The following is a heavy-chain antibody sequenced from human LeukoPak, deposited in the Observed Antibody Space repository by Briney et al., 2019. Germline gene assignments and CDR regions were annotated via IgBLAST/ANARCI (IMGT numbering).Heavy chain of an antibody. D-gene: IGHD5-18*01. CDR3: ARAKRRVRRWIQLWLLDY. J-gene: IGHJ4*02. V-gene: IGHV1-46*01. CDR2: INPSGGST. Sequence: ASVKVSCKASGGTFTSYYMHWVRQAPGQGLEWMGIINPSGGSTSYAQKFQGRVTMTRDTSTSTVYMELSSLRSEGTAVYYCARAKRRVRRWIQLWLLDYWGQGTLVTVSS. CDR1: GGTFTSYY.